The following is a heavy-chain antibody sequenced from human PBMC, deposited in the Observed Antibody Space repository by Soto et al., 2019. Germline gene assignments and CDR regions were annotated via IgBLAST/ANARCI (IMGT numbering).Heavy chain of an antibody. CDR3: ASTRGRDGYNYLDY. D-gene: IGHD5-12*01. CDR1: GGSFIGYY. V-gene: IGHV4-34*01. J-gene: IGHJ4*02. CDR2: INHSGST. Sequence: SETLSLTCAVYGGSFIGYYWSWIRQPPGKGLEWIGEINHSGSTNYNPSLKSRVTISVDTSKNQFSLKLSSVTAADTAVYYCASTRGRDGYNYLDYWGQGTLVTVSS.